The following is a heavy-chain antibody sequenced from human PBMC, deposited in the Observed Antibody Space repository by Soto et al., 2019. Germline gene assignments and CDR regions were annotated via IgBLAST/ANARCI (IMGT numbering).Heavy chain of an antibody. CDR3: ARGPYSRGVGATNPSH. Sequence: SETLSLTCAVYGGSSSGWYWTWIRQSPVKGLEWIGEISSGITNYNPSLKSRVTISADTSKNQFSLKLSSVTAADTAVYYCARGPYSRGVGATNPSHWGQGTPVTISS. D-gene: IGHD1-26*01. CDR1: GGSSSGWY. J-gene: IGHJ4*02. V-gene: IGHV4-34*01. CDR2: ISSGIT.